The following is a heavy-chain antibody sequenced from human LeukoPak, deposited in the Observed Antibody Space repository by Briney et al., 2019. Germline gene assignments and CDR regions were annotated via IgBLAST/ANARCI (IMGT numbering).Heavy chain of an antibody. D-gene: IGHD5-12*01. CDR3: ARLPLGYTYGY. J-gene: IGHJ4*02. Sequence: ASVKVSCKASGGDCSTFGIHWVRQAPGQGFEWMGGIIPVFRTANYAQKWKGRVTITADESSTTAYMELSSLRSEDTAVYYCARLPLGYTYGYWGQGTLVTVSS. V-gene: IGHV1-69*13. CDR2: IIPVFRTA. CDR1: GGDCSTFG.